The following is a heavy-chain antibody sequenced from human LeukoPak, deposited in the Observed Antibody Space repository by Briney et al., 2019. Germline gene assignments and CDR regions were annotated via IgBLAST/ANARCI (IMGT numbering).Heavy chain of an antibody. D-gene: IGHD3-9*01. CDR2: IYYSGST. CDR3: TRGSYDVLTGYSTLGEY. Sequence: PSETLSLTCTVSGGSLSSSSYYWGWVRQPPGEGLEWIGNIYYSGSTYYNPSLKSRLTISLDTSQRHFALGLSSVTAADTACYYCTRGSYDVLTGYSTLGEYWGQGTLVTVSS. J-gene: IGHJ4*02. CDR1: GGSLSSSSYY. V-gene: IGHV4-39*02.